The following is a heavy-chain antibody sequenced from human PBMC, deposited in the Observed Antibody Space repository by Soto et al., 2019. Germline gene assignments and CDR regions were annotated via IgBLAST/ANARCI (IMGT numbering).Heavy chain of an antibody. Sequence: QVQRQESGPGLVKPSQTLSLTCSVSGGSISSGGYYWSWIRQHPGRDLEWIGYIYYSGNTYYNPSLKSPPTISVDTSKNQFYLKLSSVTAADTAVYYCASVDIASSVAFDIWGQGAMDTVPS. CDR2: IYYSGNT. D-gene: IGHD2-2*01. CDR1: GGSISSGGYY. J-gene: IGHJ3*02. V-gene: IGHV4-31*01. CDR3: ASVDIASSVAFDI.